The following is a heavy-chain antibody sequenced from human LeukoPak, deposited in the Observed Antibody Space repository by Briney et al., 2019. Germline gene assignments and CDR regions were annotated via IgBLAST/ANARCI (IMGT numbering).Heavy chain of an antibody. V-gene: IGHV3-30*02. CDR2: VRYDESTK. Sequence: PGGSLRLSCAASGFTFSDYGMRWVRQAPGKGLEWVAFVRYDESTKFYADSVKGRFTISRDNSKTTLYLQMNSLRAEDTAVYYCAKDVPAAYFDYWGQGTLVTVSS. D-gene: IGHD2-2*01. J-gene: IGHJ4*02. CDR3: AKDVPAAYFDY. CDR1: GFTFSDYG.